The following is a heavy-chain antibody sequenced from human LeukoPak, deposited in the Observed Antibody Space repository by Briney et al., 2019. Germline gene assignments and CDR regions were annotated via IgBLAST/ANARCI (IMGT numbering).Heavy chain of an antibody. CDR2: IWYDGSNK. V-gene: IGHV3-33*01. Sequence: PGRSLRLSCAASGFTFSSYGMHWVRQAPGKGLEWVAVIWYDGSNKYYADSVKGRFTISRDNSKNTLYLQMNSLRAEDTAVYYCAREVVVAATHSPLDYWGQGPLVTVSS. J-gene: IGHJ4*02. D-gene: IGHD2-15*01. CDR3: AREVVVAATHSPLDY. CDR1: GFTFSSYG.